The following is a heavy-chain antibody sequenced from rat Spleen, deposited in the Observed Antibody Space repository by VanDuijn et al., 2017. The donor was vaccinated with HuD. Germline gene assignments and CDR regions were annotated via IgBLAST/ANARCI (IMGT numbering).Heavy chain of an antibody. V-gene: IGHV2-43*01. CDR1: GFSLTSYH. J-gene: IGHJ2*01. CDR3: ARDRTGPFDY. CDR2: IWIDGNT. D-gene: IGHD4-2*01. Sequence: QVQLKESGPGLVQPSQTLSLTCTVAGFSLTSYHVSWVRQPPGKGLEWTGEIWIDGNTGYNSFFKSRLSISRDISKSQILLKMNNLQTEDTATYYCARDRTGPFDYWGQGVKVTVSS.